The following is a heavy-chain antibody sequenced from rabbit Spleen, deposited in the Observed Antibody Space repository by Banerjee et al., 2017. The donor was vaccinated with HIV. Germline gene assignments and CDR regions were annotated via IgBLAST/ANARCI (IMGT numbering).Heavy chain of an antibody. V-gene: IGHV1S40*01. CDR1: GVSFNFNNY. CDR2: VDVGSSGIT. J-gene: IGHJ4*01. D-gene: IGHD8-1*01. Sequence: VESGGDLVKPGASLTLTCTASGVSFNFNNYMCWVRQAPGKGLEWIGCVDVGSSGITYYANWVNGRFSISRENAQNTVFLQMTSLTAADTATYFCARDGTGGSYFALWGPGTLVTVS. CDR3: ARDGTGGSYFAL.